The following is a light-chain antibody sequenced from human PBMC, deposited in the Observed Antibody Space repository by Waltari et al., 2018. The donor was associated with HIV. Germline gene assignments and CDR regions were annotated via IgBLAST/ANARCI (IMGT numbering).Light chain of an antibody. CDR2: RNN. Sequence: QPVLTQPPSASGTPGHGVTISCSGSNSNIGTNSVYWYQHPPGMAPKLLIYRNNRRPSGIPDRFSGSRSGTSASLAISGLRSEDEADYYCATWDDSLIWVFGGGTKLTVL. CDR1: NSNIGTNS. V-gene: IGLV1-47*01. CDR3: ATWDDSLIWV. J-gene: IGLJ3*02.